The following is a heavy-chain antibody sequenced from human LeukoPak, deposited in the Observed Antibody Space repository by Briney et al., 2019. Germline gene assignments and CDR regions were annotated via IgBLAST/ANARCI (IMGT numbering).Heavy chain of an antibody. CDR1: GFTFSNYG. CDR3: ARSFFSCTGGSCDLDH. CDR2: ISESGSDT. Sequence: GGSLRLSCAVSGFTFSNYGMTWVRQAPGKGPEWVSSISESGSDTQYADSVRGRFTVSRDNSRNTLYLKMNSLRAGDTAMYYCARSFFSCTGGSCDLDHWGQGTLVSVSS. J-gene: IGHJ4*02. V-gene: IGHV3-23*01. D-gene: IGHD2-15*01.